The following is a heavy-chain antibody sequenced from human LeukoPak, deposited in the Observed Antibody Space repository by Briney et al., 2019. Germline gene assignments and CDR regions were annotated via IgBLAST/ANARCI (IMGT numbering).Heavy chain of an antibody. D-gene: IGHD3-10*01. CDR1: GFSFSRYW. J-gene: IGHJ5*01. CDR2: IKGDGNEK. CDR3: AKEGAYPIITYDS. V-gene: IGHV3-7*01. Sequence: EGSLRLSCAASGFSFSRYWMNCVRQAPGKGLEWVANIKGDGNEKNYVDSVKGRFSISRDNARNSLYLQMDSLRAEDTAVYYCAKEGAYPIITYDSWGQGALVTVSS.